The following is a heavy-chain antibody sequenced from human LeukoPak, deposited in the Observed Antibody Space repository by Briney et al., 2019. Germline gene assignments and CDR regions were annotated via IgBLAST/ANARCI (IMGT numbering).Heavy chain of an antibody. CDR1: GGSVSSGSYY. CDR3: ARDSQVVGDAFDI. CDR2: IYYSGST. J-gene: IGHJ3*02. D-gene: IGHD1-26*01. Sequence: PSETLSLTCAVSGGSVSSGSYYWSWIRQPPGEGLEWIGYIYYSGSTNYNPSLKSRVTISVDTSKNQFSLKLSSVTAADTAVYYCARDSQVVGDAFDIWGQGTMVTVSS. V-gene: IGHV4-61*01.